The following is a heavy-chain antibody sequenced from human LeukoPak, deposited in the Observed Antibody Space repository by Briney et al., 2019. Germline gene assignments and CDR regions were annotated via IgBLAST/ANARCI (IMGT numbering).Heavy chain of an antibody. Sequence: GGSLRLSCAASGFTFSSYGMHWVRQAPGKGLEWVAVISYDGSNKYYVDSVKGRFTISRDNAKNSLYLQMNSLRAEDTAVYYCARNLGRGSIAVAGNLDYWGQGTLVTVSS. CDR2: ISYDGSNK. V-gene: IGHV3-30*03. CDR1: GFTFSSYG. J-gene: IGHJ4*02. CDR3: ARNLGRGSIAVAGNLDY. D-gene: IGHD6-19*01.